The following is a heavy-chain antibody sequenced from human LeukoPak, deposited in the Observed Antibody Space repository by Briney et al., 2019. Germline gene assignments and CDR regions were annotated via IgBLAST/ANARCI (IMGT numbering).Heavy chain of an antibody. CDR2: ISYDGDRK. CDR3: ARDGGTAYYYFDY. J-gene: IGHJ4*02. V-gene: IGHV3-30-3*01. Sequence: PGRSLRLSCAASGFSFSAYAMHWVRQAPGKGLEWVAIISYDGDRKFHADSVKGRFTISRDISKNMLYLQMSSLRVEDTAMYYCARDGGTAYYYFDYWSQGTLVTVSS. D-gene: IGHD3-9*01. CDR1: GFSFSAYA.